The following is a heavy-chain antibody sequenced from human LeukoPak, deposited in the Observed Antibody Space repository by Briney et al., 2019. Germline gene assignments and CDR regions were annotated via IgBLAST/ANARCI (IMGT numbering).Heavy chain of an antibody. CDR1: GFTFSSYS. J-gene: IGHJ3*02. V-gene: IGHV3-21*01. CDR3: ARDRKQLWLDAFDI. Sequence: GGSLRLSCAASGFTFSSYSMNWVRQAPGKGLEWVSSISSSSSYIYYADSVKGRFTISRDNAKNSLYLQMNSLRAEDTAVYYCARDRKQLWLDAFDIWGQGTMVTVSS. D-gene: IGHD5-18*01. CDR2: ISSSSSYI.